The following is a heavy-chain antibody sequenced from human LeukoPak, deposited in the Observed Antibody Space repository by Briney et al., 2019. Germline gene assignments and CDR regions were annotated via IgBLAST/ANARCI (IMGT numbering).Heavy chain of an antibody. Sequence: GGSLRLSCAASGFTFSNYWMHWVGQAPGKGLVWVSRINMDGSITSYADSVKGRFIISRDNAKSTLYLQMNSLRAESTAVYYCAREYGYNTAHFDYWGQGTLVPVSS. D-gene: IGHD5-24*01. CDR1: GFTFSNYW. CDR3: AREYGYNTAHFDY. J-gene: IGHJ4*02. CDR2: INMDGSIT. V-gene: IGHV3-74*01.